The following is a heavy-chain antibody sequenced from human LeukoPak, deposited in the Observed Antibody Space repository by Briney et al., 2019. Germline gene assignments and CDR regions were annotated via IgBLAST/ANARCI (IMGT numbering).Heavy chain of an antibody. CDR2: MSSDGNNE. Sequence: GRSLRLSCAASGFTFFTYGMHWVRQAPGKGLEWVAIMSSDGNNEYYADSVKGRFTISRDNAKNSLYLQMNSLRAEDTAVYYCARGVRYYDSSGYDYYYYGMDVWGQGTTVTVSS. V-gene: IGHV3-33*01. CDR1: GFTFFTYG. D-gene: IGHD3-22*01. CDR3: ARGVRYYDSSGYDYYYYGMDV. J-gene: IGHJ6*02.